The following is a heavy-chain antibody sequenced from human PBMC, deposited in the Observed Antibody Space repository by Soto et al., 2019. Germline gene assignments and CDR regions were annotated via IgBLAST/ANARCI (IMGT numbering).Heavy chain of an antibody. Sequence: QVQLVQSGAEVKKPGASVKVSCKASGCTFTTYYMHWVRQAPGQGLEWMGIINPSGGSTSYAQKFQGRVTMTRDTSTSTVYMELSSLRSEDTAVYYCAGWSGYPRGFDPWGQGTLVTVSS. J-gene: IGHJ5*02. CDR3: AGWSGYPRGFDP. V-gene: IGHV1-46*03. D-gene: IGHD3-3*01. CDR2: INPSGGST. CDR1: GCTFTTYY.